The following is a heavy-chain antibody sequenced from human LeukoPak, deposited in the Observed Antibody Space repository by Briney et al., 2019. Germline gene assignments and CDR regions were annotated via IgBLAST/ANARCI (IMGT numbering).Heavy chain of an antibody. CDR2: INAGNGNT. V-gene: IGHV1-3*01. CDR3: ARDPMIVVVLPVYYFDY. CDR1: GYTFTSYA. Sequence: ASVKVSCKASGYTFTSYAMHWVRQAPGQRLEWMGWINAGNGNTKYSQKFQGRVTITRDTSASTAYMELSSLRSEDTAVYYCARDPMIVVVLPVYYFDYWGQGTLVTVSS. J-gene: IGHJ4*02. D-gene: IGHD3-22*01.